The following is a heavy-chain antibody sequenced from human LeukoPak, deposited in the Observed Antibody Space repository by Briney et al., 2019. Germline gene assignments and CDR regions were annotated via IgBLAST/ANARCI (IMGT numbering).Heavy chain of an antibody. Sequence: GGSLRLSCAASGFTFSSYAMSWVRQAPGKGLEWVSVISGSGGSTYYADSVKGRFTISRDNSKNTLYLQMNSLRAEDTAVYYCAKELAAVAGLGGNYFDYWGQGTLVTVSS. CDR1: GFTFSSYA. J-gene: IGHJ4*02. D-gene: IGHD6-19*01. V-gene: IGHV3-23*01. CDR3: AKELAAVAGLGGNYFDY. CDR2: ISGSGGST.